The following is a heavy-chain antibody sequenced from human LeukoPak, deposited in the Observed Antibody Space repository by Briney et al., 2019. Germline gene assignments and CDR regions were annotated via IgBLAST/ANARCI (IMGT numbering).Heavy chain of an antibody. CDR1: GFTFSSYW. D-gene: IGHD1-26*01. V-gene: IGHV3-7*01. CDR2: IKQDGSEK. J-gene: IGHJ4*02. CDR3: ARDSSGSYQPANDY. Sequence: GGSLRLSCAASGFTFSSYWMSWVRQAPGKGLEWVANIKQDGSEKCYVDSVKGRFTISRDNAKNSLYLQMNSLRAEGTAVYYCARDSSGSYQPANDYWGQGTLVTVSS.